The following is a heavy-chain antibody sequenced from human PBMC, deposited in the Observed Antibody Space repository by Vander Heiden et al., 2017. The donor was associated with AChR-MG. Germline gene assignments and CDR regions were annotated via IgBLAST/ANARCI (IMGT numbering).Heavy chain of an antibody. CDR3: ASHSSGFQVDAFDI. V-gene: IGHV5-51*01. Sequence: EVQLVQSGAEVKKPGESLKISCRGSGYNFTSYWIGWVRQMPGRGLEWMGLIYPGDSDIRYIPSFQGQVTISADRSTSTAYRQWGSLKASDTAMYYCASHSSGFQVDAFDIWGQGTVVTVSS. D-gene: IGHD3-22*01. CDR1: GYNFTSYW. CDR2: IYPGDSDI. J-gene: IGHJ3*02.